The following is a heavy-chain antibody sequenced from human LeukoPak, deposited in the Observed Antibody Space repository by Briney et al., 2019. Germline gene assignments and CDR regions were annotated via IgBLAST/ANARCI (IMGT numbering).Heavy chain of an antibody. D-gene: IGHD3-16*01. CDR3: ARIAYSGMDV. J-gene: IGHJ6*02. CDR1: GGSFSGYY. Sequence: PSETLSLTCAVYGGSFSGYYWSWIRQPPGKGLEWIGEINHSGSTNYNPSLKSRVTISVDTSKNQFSLKLSSVTAADTAVYFCARIAYSGMDVWGQGTTVTVSS. V-gene: IGHV4-34*01. CDR2: INHSGST.